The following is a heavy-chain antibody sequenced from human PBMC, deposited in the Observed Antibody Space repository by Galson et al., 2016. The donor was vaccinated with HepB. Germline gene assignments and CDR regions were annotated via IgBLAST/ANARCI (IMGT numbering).Heavy chain of an antibody. Sequence: SLRLSCAASGFSISTYTMNWVRQAPGKGLEWISYISSSSAYVDYADSVKGRFPISRENAKNSLYLQMNSLRAEDTAVYYCARDRSRFSSGYYTGARDVFASWGQGTVVTVSS. J-gene: IGHJ3*02. CDR3: ARDRSRFSSGYYTGARDVFAS. V-gene: IGHV3-21*01. CDR2: ISSSSAYV. D-gene: IGHD3-3*01. CDR1: GFSISTYT.